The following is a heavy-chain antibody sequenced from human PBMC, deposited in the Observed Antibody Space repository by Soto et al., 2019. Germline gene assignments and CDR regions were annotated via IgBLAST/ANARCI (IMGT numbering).Heavy chain of an antibody. V-gene: IGHV4-34*01. CDR2: INHAGGT. CDR3: AGGQPHYYYYFAMDV. J-gene: IGHJ6*02. Sequence: PSETLSLTCAVYGGPFSDYHWTWIRQPPGKGLEWIGEINHAGGTNYNPSLKSRVSISVHTSKNQFSLKLRSLTAADTAVYYCAGGQPHYYYYFAMDVWGQGTTVTVS. CDR1: GGPFSDYH. D-gene: IGHD3-10*01.